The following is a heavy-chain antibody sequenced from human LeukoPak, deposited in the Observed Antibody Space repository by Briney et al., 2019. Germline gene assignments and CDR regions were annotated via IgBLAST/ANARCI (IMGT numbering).Heavy chain of an antibody. CDR2: IYYSGST. J-gene: IGHJ4*02. D-gene: IGHD2-15*01. CDR3: ARGYCSGGSCYRSLDY. V-gene: IGHV4-59*08. Sequence: TSETLSLTCTVSDGSISSYYWSWIRQPPGKGLEWIGYIYYSGSTNYNPSLKSRVTISVDTSKNQFSLKLSSVTAADTAVYYCARGYCSGGSCYRSLDYWGQGTLVTVSS. CDR1: DGSISSYY.